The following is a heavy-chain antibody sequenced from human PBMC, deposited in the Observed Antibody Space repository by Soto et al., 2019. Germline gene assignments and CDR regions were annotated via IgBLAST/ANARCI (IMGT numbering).Heavy chain of an antibody. CDR3: ASGALEVGYYYYGMDV. V-gene: IGHV1-69*12. CDR1: GGTFSSYA. J-gene: IGHJ6*02. Sequence: QVQLVQSGAEVKKPGSSVKVSCKASGGTFSSYAISWVRQAPGQGLDWMGGIIPIFGTANYAQKCQGRVTITADESTSTAYMELSSLRYEDTAVYYCASGALEVGYYYYGMDVWGQGTTVTVSS. D-gene: IGHD3-22*01. CDR2: IIPIFGTA.